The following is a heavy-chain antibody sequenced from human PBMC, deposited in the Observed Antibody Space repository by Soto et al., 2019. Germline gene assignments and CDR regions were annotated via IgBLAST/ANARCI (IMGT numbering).Heavy chain of an antibody. CDR2: IYYSGST. CDR3: AGDIVLVPAATQLYYYYCMDV. Sequence: SETLSLTCTVSGGSISSSSYYWGWIRQPPGKGLEWIGSIYYSGSTYYNPSLKSRVTISVDTSKNQFSLKLSSVTAADTAVYYCAGDIVLVPAATQLYYYYCMDVWGQGTTVTVSS. J-gene: IGHJ6*02. CDR1: GGSISSSSYY. D-gene: IGHD2-2*01. V-gene: IGHV4-39*01.